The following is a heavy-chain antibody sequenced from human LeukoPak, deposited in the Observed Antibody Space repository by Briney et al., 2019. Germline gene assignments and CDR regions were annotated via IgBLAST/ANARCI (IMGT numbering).Heavy chain of an antibody. CDR1: GGSMRGYY. Sequence: SETLSLTCTVSGGSMRGYYWSWIRQPPGERLEWIGHIYITGDVNYSPSLRSRVSISIDSSKNQVSLQLSSVTAADTAGYYCARMTAGGLHWGYLDYWGQGTLVAVSS. V-gene: IGHV4-59*12. D-gene: IGHD7-27*01. J-gene: IGHJ4*02. CDR3: ARMTAGGLHWGYLDY. CDR2: IYITGDV.